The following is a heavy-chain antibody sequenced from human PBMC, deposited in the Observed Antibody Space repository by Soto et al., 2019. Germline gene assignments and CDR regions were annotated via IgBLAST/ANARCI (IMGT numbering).Heavy chain of an antibody. Sequence: QVQLVQSGAEVKRPGPSVKVSCKASGYTFTGNYMHWVRQTPGQGLEWMGWINPNTGVTHYAHKFQGWVTMTRDTSTSTAYMELRSLKYDDTAVYYCAREFTSSRFDYWGQGSLVTFPS. D-gene: IGHD2-2*01. CDR3: AREFTSSRFDY. V-gene: IGHV1-2*04. CDR2: INPNTGVT. J-gene: IGHJ4*02. CDR1: GYTFTGNY.